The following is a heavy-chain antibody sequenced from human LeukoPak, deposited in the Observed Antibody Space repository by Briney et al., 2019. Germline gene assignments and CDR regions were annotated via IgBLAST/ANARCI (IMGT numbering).Heavy chain of an antibody. CDR2: INHSGST. Sequence: SETLSLTCAVYGGSFSGYYWSWIRKPPGKGLEWIGEINHSGSTNYNPSLKSRVTISVDTSKNQFSLKLSSVTAADTAVYYCARGVVATVVPAAMPVYYFDYWGQGTLVTVSS. D-gene: IGHD2-2*01. CDR1: GGSFSGYY. V-gene: IGHV4-34*01. J-gene: IGHJ4*02. CDR3: ARGVVATVVPAAMPVYYFDY.